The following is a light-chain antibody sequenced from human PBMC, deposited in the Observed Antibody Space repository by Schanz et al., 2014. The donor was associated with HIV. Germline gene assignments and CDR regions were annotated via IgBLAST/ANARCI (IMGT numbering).Light chain of an antibody. CDR2: GNN. Sequence: QSVLTQPPSVSGAPGQRVTISCTGSSSNIGAGYDVHWYLHLPGTAPKLLIYGNNNRPSGVPDRFSGSKSGTSASLAITGLQAEDEADYYCQSYDSSLGGGIFGGGTQLTVL. CDR1: SSNIGAGYD. CDR3: QSYDSSLGGGI. V-gene: IGLV1-40*01. J-gene: IGLJ7*01.